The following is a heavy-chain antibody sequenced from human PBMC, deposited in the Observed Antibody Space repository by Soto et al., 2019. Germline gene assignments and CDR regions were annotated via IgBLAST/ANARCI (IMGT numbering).Heavy chain of an antibody. CDR1: GYSFTSYW. J-gene: IGHJ6*02. CDR2: IYPGDSDT. D-gene: IGHD3-9*01. Sequence: GESLKISCKGSGYSFTSYWIGGVRQMPGKGLEWMGIIYPGDSDTRYSPSFQGQVTTSADKSISTAYLQWSSLKASDTAMYYCARAHDILTGYYTDYYYYGMDVWGQGTTVTVSS. CDR3: ARAHDILTGYYTDYYYYGMDV. V-gene: IGHV5-51*01.